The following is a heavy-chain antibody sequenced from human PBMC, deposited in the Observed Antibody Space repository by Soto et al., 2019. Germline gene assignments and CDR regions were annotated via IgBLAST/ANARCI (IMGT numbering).Heavy chain of an antibody. CDR3: AKIDGSSCFLRYDY. V-gene: IGHV3-23*01. CDR1: GFTFSSYA. CDR2: ISGSGVST. J-gene: IGHJ4*02. D-gene: IGHD2-15*01. Sequence: EVQLLESGGGLVQPGGSLRLSCAASGFTFSSYAMSWVRQAPGKGLEWVSAISGSGVSTYYTDSVKGRFTISRDNSKSKIYQKMNSLRAEDTAVYYWAKIDGSSCFLRYDYWGQGTLVTVSS.